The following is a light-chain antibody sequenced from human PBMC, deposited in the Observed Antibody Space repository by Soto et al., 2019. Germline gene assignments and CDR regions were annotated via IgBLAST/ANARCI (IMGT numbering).Light chain of an antibody. V-gene: IGKV3-15*01. CDR3: QQYNNWPLT. Sequence: IVLTQSPATLSLSPGIRATLSCRASQSVSSNLAWYQQKPGQAPRLLIYGASTRATGIPARFSGSGSGTEFTLTISSLQSEDFAVYYCQQYNNWPLTFGGGTKVDIK. CDR1: QSVSSN. J-gene: IGKJ4*01. CDR2: GAS.